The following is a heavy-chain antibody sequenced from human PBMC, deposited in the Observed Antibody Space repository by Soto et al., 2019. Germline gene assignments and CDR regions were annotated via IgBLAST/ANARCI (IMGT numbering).Heavy chain of an antibody. CDR2: IHHSAGT. D-gene: IGHD5-12*01. CDR3: TKNRAYALDY. J-gene: IGHJ4*02. CDR1: GGSVSNNNW. V-gene: IGHV4-4*02. Sequence: QVQLQESGPGLVKPSGTLSLSCAVSGGSVSNNNWWSRVRQSPRNGLEWIGEIHHSAGTSYTPSLERRATLSVDTSKNELSLRLNYVTASDTAVYYCTKNRAYALDYWGLGILVNVSS.